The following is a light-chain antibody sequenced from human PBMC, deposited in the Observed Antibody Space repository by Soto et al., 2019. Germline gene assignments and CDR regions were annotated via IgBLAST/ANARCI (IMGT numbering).Light chain of an antibody. CDR2: AAS. CDR1: QSISHY. V-gene: IGKV1-39*01. CDR3: QQSYGNPLT. Sequence: DMEMTQSTSSLSASVGDRVTITCRASQSISHYLNWYQHKPGKVPKLLIYAASSLQSGVPTRFSGSGSGKHFNLTINSLQPEDFATYYCQQSYGNPLTVGGGTKIEIK. J-gene: IGKJ4*02.